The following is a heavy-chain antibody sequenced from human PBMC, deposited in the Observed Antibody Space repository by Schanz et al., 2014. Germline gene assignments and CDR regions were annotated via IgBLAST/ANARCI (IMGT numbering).Heavy chain of an antibody. CDR2: IKQDGSEK. CDR3: AREQIMAAAGLVDY. J-gene: IGHJ4*01. Sequence: DVQLLESGGGLVQPGGSLRLSCAASGFTFNSYAMTWVRQAPGKGLEWVANIKQDGSEKYYVDAVKGRFTISRDNAKNSMYLHMKSLRGEDTAVYYCAREQIMAAAGLVDYWGHGTLVTVSS. CDR1: GFTFNSYA. D-gene: IGHD6-13*01. V-gene: IGHV3-7*05.